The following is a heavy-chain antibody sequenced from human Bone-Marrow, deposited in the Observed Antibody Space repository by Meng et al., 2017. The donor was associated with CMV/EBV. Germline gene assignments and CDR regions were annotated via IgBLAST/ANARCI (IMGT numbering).Heavy chain of an antibody. CDR3: AIGRYCSGGSCYSEDY. CDR1: GGSFSNYY. V-gene: IGHV4-34*01. Sequence: SQTLSLTCAVYGGSFSNYYWSWIRQSPGKGLEWIGEINHRASPNYNPSLKSRVTISGDTSKNQFSLRLTSVTAADTAVYYCAIGRYCSGGSCYSEDYWGHGTLVTGSS. J-gene: IGHJ4*01. CDR2: INHRASP. D-gene: IGHD2-15*01.